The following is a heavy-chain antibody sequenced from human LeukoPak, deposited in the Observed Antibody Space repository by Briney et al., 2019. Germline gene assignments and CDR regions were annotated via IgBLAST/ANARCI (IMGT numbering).Heavy chain of an antibody. CDR1: GGSISSSSYY. J-gene: IGHJ3*02. CDR3: AKSFLRGYGAFSI. Sequence: SETLSLTCTVSGGSISSSSYYWGWIRQPPGKGLEWIGSIYYSGSTYYNPSLKSRVTISVDTSKNQFSLKLTSVTAAGTAVYYCAKSFLRGYGAFSIWGQGTVVTVSS. D-gene: IGHD4-17*01. CDR2: IYYSGST. V-gene: IGHV4-39*01.